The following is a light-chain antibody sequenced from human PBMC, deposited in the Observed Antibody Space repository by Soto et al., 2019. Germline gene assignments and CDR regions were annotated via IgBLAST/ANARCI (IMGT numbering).Light chain of an antibody. CDR1: DIINSW. CDR2: KAS. J-gene: IGKJ2*01. CDR3: QQYNHWYT. Sequence: DMQMTQSPSTLSASVGDRVTITCRASDIINSWLAWYQQKPGKAPKLLIYKASSLQSGVPSRFSGSGSGTEFTLTISSLQPDDFATYYCQQYNHWYTFGQGTKLEIK. V-gene: IGKV1-5*03.